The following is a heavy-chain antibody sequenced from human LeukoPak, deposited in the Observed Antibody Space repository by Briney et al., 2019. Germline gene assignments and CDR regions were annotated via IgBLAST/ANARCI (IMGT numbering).Heavy chain of an antibody. CDR3: ARDGYFDH. Sequence: ASVKVSCKASAYTFTNYGIAWVRQAPGQGLEWMGWISAHNGNTNYAQKLQGRVTMTTDTSTSTAYVELRSLASGDTAVYYCARDGYFDHWGQGTLVTVSS. CDR1: AYTFTNYG. J-gene: IGHJ4*02. CDR2: ISAHNGNT. V-gene: IGHV1-18*01.